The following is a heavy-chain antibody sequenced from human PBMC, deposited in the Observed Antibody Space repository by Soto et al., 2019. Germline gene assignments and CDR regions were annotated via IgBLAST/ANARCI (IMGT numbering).Heavy chain of an antibody. CDR2: IYPGDSDT. V-gene: IGHV5-51*01. D-gene: IGHD1-1*01. CDR1: GYSFTSYW. J-gene: IGHJ6*02. Sequence: PGESLKISCNGSGYSFTSYWIGWVRHMPGKGLEWMGIIYPGDSDTRYSPSFQGQVTISADKSISTAYLQWSSLKASDTAMYYCARLSTWNGGPYGMDVWGQGTTVTVSS. CDR3: ARLSTWNGGPYGMDV.